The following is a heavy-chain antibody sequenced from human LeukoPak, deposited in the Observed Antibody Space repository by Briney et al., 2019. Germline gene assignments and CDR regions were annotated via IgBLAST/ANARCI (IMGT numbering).Heavy chain of an antibody. D-gene: IGHD6-13*01. Sequence: GGSLRLSCAASGFTFSSYSMNWVRRAPGKGLEWVSSISSSSSYIYYADSVKGRFTISRDNAKNSLYLQMNSLRAEDTAVYYCARDGYSSSWYRAFDIWGQGTMVTVSS. J-gene: IGHJ3*02. V-gene: IGHV3-21*01. CDR2: ISSSSSYI. CDR3: ARDGYSSSWYRAFDI. CDR1: GFTFSSYS.